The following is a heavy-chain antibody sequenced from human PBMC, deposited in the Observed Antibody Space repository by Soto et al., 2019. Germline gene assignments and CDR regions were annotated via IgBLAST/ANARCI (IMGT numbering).Heavy chain of an antibody. Sequence: VQLVESGGGLVQPGGSLRLSCAASGFTFSDYWMSWVRQAPGKGPEWVANIRGDGSENYYADAVKGRFTISRDNAKSTLFLQMNSLRAEDTAVYYCARCVGAVAGSNWGQGTLVTVSP. CDR2: IRGDGSEN. CDR3: ARCVGAVAGSN. CDR1: GFTFSDYW. V-gene: IGHV3-7*05. D-gene: IGHD6-19*01. J-gene: IGHJ4*02.